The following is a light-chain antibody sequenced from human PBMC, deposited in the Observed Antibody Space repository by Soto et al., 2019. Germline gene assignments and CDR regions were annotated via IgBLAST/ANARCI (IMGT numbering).Light chain of an antibody. CDR1: HDGSWN. CDR2: DAS. CDR3: QQYSSMLS. J-gene: IGKJ4*01. V-gene: IGKV1-33*01. Sequence: DIQMTQSPSSLSASVGDRVTIACQSSHDGSWNLNWFQQKPGEAPKLLIYDASNLERGVPSRFSGSGSGTDFTLTISSLQPEDVATYYCQQYSSMLSFGGGTEVDLK.